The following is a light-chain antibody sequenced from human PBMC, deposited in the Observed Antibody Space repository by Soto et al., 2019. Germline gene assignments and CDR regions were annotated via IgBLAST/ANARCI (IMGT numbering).Light chain of an antibody. CDR2: DVS. CDR1: SSDVGGYNY. CDR3: CSYAGSYTFVV. V-gene: IGLV2-11*01. J-gene: IGLJ2*01. Sequence: QSALTQPRSVSGSPGQSVTISCTGTSSDVGGYNYVSWYQQHPGKAPKLMIYDVSKRPSGVPDRFSGSKSVNTASLTISGLQAEDEADCCCCSYAGSYTFVVFGGGTKLTVL.